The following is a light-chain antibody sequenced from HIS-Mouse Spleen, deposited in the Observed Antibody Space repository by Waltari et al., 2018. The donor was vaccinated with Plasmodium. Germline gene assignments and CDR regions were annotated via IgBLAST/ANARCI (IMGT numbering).Light chain of an antibody. Sequence: QSVLTQPPSASGTPGQRVTISCSGSSSNIGRNSVYWYQQLPGTAPKLLIYRNNQRPSGVPDRVTGSKSGTSASLAISGLRSEDEADYYCAAWDDSLSGRVFGGGTKLTVL. CDR3: AAWDDSLSGRV. V-gene: IGLV1-47*01. J-gene: IGLJ3*02. CDR1: SSNIGRNS. CDR2: RNN.